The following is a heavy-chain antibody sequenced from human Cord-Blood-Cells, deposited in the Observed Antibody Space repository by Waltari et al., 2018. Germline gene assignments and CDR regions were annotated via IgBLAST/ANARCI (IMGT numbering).Heavy chain of an antibody. V-gene: IGHV4-34*01. CDR3: ARTRQQLVDY. CDR2: INHSGST. D-gene: IGHD6-13*01. CDR1: GGSFSGYY. J-gene: IGHJ4*02. Sequence: QVQLQQWGAGLLKPSETLSLTCAVYGGSFSGYYCSWIRQPPGKGLEWIGEINHSGSTNYNPSLKSRVTISVDTSKNQFSLKLSSVTAADTAVYYCARTRQQLVDYWGQGTLVTVSS.